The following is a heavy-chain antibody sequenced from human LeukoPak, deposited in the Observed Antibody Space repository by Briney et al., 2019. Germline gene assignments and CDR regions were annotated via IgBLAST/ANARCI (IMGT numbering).Heavy chain of an antibody. CDR3: ARDSSLEGYCTSPRYGMDV. D-gene: IGHD2-8*01. CDR2: IYSGGST. V-gene: IGHV3-53*04. J-gene: IGHJ6*02. CDR1: GFTVSSNY. Sequence: RGSLRLSCAASGFTVSSNYMSWVRQAPGKGLEWVSVIYSGGSTYYADSVMGRFTISRHNSKNTLYLQMNSLRAEDTAVYYCARDSSLEGYCTSPRYGMDVWGQGTTVTVSS.